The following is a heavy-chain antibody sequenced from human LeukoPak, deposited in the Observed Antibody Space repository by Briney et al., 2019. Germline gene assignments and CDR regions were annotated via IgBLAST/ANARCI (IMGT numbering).Heavy chain of an antibody. CDR1: GYTFTSYY. CDR3: ARDSEPYCSSTSCYDDYYYYGMDV. Sequence: ASVKVSCKASGYTFTSYYMHWVRQAPGQGLEWMGIINPSGGSTSYAQKFQGRVTMTRDTSTSTVYMELSSLRFEDTAVYYCARDSEPYCSSTSCYDDYYYYGMDVWGQGTTVTVSS. J-gene: IGHJ6*02. CDR2: INPSGGST. V-gene: IGHV1-46*01. D-gene: IGHD2-2*01.